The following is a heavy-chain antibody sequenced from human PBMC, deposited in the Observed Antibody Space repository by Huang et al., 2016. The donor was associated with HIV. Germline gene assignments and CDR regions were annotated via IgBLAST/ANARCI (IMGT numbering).Heavy chain of an antibody. J-gene: IGHJ4*02. Sequence: QVQLVQSGAEVKKPGSSVKVSCKASGGTFSSYAISWVRQAPGQGLEWMGVIIPIFGTANDAQKCQVRVTLTADESTSTAYMELSSLRSEDTAVYYCARVESRRYYDSSGYYYWGQGTLVTVSS. V-gene: IGHV1-69*01. CDR3: ARVESRRYYDSSGYYY. CDR2: IIPIFGTA. D-gene: IGHD3-22*01. CDR1: GGTFSSYA.